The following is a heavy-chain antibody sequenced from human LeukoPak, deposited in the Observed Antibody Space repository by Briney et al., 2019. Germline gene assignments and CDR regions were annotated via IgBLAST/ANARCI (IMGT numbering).Heavy chain of an antibody. J-gene: IGHJ4*02. CDR1: GGSISSGGYS. V-gene: IGHV4-30-2*01. CDR2: IYHRGST. D-gene: IGHD3-22*01. Sequence: PSQTLSLTCGVSGGSISSGGYSWSWMRQPPGKGLEWIVYIYHRGSTYSDPSLKSRVTISLDRSSNQFSLELTSVTAADTAVYYCARTYLGYYDSSGYAYYFDYWGQGTLVPVSS. CDR3: ARTYLGYYDSSGYAYYFDY.